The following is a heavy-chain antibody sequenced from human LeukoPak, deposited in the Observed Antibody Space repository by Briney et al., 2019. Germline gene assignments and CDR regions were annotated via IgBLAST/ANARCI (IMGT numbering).Heavy chain of an antibody. D-gene: IGHD5-12*01. CDR3: ARGSSYEFDY. J-gene: IGHJ4*02. CDR2: INPNRGGT. V-gene: IGHV1-2*02. Sequence: AAVKVSCKASGYTFTGYYMHWVRQAPGQGREGMGWINPNRGGTNYAQKFQGRVTMTRDTSNSTAYMELSRLRSDDTAVYYCARGSSYEFDYWGQGTLVTVSS. CDR1: GYTFTGYY.